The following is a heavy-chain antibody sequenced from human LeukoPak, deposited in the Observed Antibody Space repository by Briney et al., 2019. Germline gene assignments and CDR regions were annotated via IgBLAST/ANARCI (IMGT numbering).Heavy chain of an antibody. CDR1: GGSFGGYY. CDR3: ARERFGGLRRIDY. Sequence: SETLSLTCAVYGGSFGGYYWSWIRQPPGKGLEWIGEINHSGSTNYNPSLKSRVTISVDTSKNQFSLKLSSVTAADTAVYYCARERFGGLRRIDYWGQGTLVTVSS. V-gene: IGHV4-34*01. D-gene: IGHD3-10*01. J-gene: IGHJ4*02. CDR2: INHSGST.